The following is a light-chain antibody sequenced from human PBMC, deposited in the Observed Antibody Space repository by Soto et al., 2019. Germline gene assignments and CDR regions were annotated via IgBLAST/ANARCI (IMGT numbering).Light chain of an antibody. Sequence: EIVMTQSPATLSVSPGERATLSCRASQCVSSNLAWYQQKPGQSPRLLIYGASARATGIPARFSGSGSGTEFTLTISSLQSEDFAVYYWQQYNNWPQTFGQGTKVDIK. V-gene: IGKV3-15*01. J-gene: IGKJ1*01. CDR3: QQYNNWPQT. CDR1: QCVSSN. CDR2: GAS.